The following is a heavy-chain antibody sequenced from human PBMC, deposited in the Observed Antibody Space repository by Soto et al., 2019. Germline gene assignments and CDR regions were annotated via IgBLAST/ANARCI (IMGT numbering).Heavy chain of an antibody. Sequence: PSETLSLTCTVSGGSISSGDYYWSWIRQPPGKGLEWIGYIYYSGSTYYNPSLKSRVTISVDTSKNQFSLKLSSVTAADTAVYSCARDARDYYGSGGYYYGMDVWGQGTTVTVSS. V-gene: IGHV4-30-4*01. D-gene: IGHD3-10*01. CDR2: IYYSGST. CDR3: ARDARDYYGSGGYYYGMDV. J-gene: IGHJ6*02. CDR1: GGSISSGDYY.